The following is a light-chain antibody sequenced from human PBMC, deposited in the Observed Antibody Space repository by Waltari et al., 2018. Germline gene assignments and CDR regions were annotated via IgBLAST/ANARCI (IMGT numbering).Light chain of an antibody. V-gene: IGLV1-44*01. J-gene: IGLJ1*01. CDR2: NDN. CDR3: AAWDDSLNALYV. CDR1: NSNIGRNT. Sequence: QSVLTQPPSASGTPGPRVTIPCSGSNSNIGRNTVAWYQHPPGPAPKLLIYNDNQRPSGVPARFSGSKSGTSASLAISGLQSEDDADYYCAAWDDSLNALYVFGTGTKVTVL.